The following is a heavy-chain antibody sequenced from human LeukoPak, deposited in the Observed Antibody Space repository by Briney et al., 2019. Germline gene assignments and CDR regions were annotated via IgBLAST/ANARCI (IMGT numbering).Heavy chain of an antibody. CDR3: ARDRGYSYGLRPYYFDY. CDR1: GFTFNIYA. Sequence: GGSLRLSCAASGFTFNIYAMSWVRQAPGKGLEWVSGISGSGATTYYADSVKGRFTVSRDNAKNSLYLQMNSLRAEDTAVYYCARDRGYSYGLRPYYFDYWGQGTLVTVSS. D-gene: IGHD5-18*01. J-gene: IGHJ4*02. CDR2: ISGSGATT. V-gene: IGHV3-23*01.